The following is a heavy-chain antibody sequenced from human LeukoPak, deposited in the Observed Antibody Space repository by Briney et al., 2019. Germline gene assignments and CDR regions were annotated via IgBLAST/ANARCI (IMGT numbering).Heavy chain of an antibody. J-gene: IGHJ4*02. CDR3: ARVPSGRRTYYYDSSGYQFDY. Sequence: ASVKVSCKASGYTFTSYGISWVRQAPGQGLEWMGWISAYNGNTNYAQKFQGRVTMTTDTYTSTAYMGRRSLRSDDTAVYYCARVPSGRRTYYYDSSGYQFDYWGQGTLVAVSS. D-gene: IGHD3-22*01. CDR2: ISAYNGNT. CDR1: GYTFTSYG. V-gene: IGHV1-18*01.